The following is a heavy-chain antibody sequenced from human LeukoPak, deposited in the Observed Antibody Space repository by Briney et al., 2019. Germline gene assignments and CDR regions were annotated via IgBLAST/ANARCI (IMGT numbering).Heavy chain of an antibody. Sequence: SETLSLTCTVSGGSISSYYWSWIRQPPGKGLEWIGSIYHSGSTYYNPSLKSRVTISVDTSKNQFSLKLSSVTAADTAVYYCARDVGLYGSGSYWNWFDPWGQGTLVTVSS. CDR1: GGSISSYY. CDR3: ARDVGLYGSGSYWNWFDP. J-gene: IGHJ5*02. CDR2: IYHSGST. V-gene: IGHV4-38-2*02. D-gene: IGHD3-10*01.